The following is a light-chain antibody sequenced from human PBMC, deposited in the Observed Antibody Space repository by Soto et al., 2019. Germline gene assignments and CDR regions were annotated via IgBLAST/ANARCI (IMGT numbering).Light chain of an antibody. CDR2: QDS. J-gene: IGLJ2*01. CDR1: KLGDKY. V-gene: IGLV3-1*01. CDR3: QAWDSSTASVV. Sequence: SYELTQPPSVSVSPGQTASIPCSGDKLGDKYACWYQQRPGQAPVLVIYQDSKPPSGIPERFSGSNSGNTATLTISGTQAMDEADYYCQAWDSSTASVVFGGGTKLTVL.